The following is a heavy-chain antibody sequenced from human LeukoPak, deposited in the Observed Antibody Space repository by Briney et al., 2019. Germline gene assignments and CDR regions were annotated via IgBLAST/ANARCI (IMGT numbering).Heavy chain of an antibody. CDR2: ISNSGGSI. CDR3: HKCSTSGTDS. J-gene: IGHJ4*02. CDR1: EFTFSSYP. Sequence: GGSLRLSCAASEFTFSSYPMSWVRQAPGKGLEWVSTISNSGGSIYYADSVKGRFTISRDNSKNTLYLQMNSLRAVDTAVYYCHKCSTSGTDSWGQGTLVTVSS. V-gene: IGHV3-23*01. D-gene: IGHD6-6*01.